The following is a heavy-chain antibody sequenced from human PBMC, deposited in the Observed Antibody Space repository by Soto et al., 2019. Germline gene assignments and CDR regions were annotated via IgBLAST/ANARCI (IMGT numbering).Heavy chain of an antibody. J-gene: IGHJ6*02. CDR2: VNGRGDSA. CDR1: GFTFKNFA. V-gene: IGHV3-23*01. D-gene: IGHD5-12*01. Sequence: PGGSLRLSCAASGFTFKNFAMSWVRQAPGKGLEWVSAVNGRGDSAFYADSVKGRFTISRDNAKNSLYLQMNSLRAEDTAVYYCTRDHGYGYGMDVWGQGTTVTVSS. CDR3: TRDHGYGYGMDV.